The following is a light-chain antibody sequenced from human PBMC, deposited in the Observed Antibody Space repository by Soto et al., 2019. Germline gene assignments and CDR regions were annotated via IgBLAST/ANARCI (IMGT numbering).Light chain of an antibody. CDR2: EVS. J-gene: IGLJ2*01. CDR3: SSYTSSSTSHVL. V-gene: IGLV2-14*01. CDR1: SSDVGDYDY. Sequence: QSALTQPASVSGSPGQSITISCTGTSSDVGDYDYVSWYQQHPGKAPKLMIYEVSSRPSGVSNRFPGSKSGNTASLTISGLQAEDEADYYCSSYTSSSTSHVLFGGGTKVTVL.